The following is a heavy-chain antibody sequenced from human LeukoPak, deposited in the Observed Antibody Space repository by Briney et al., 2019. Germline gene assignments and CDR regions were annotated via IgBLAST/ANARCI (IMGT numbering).Heavy chain of an antibody. CDR2: IIYSGRT. V-gene: IGHV4-59*08. D-gene: IGHD3-10*01. CDR1: GGSISSYY. CDR3: ARQSYTAYCYCGMDV. Sequence: SETLSRTCTVPGGSISSYYWSWIRQPPGKGLEWIGTIIYSGRTNYHPPLKSRVTISVVTSKNQFSLRLSSVTAADTAVYYCARQSYTAYCYCGMDVWGQGTTVTVSS. J-gene: IGHJ6*02.